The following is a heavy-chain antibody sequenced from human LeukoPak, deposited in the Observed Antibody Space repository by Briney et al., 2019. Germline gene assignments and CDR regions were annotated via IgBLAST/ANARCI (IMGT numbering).Heavy chain of an antibody. CDR3: ASSTVEMATILDQD. CDR2: ISSNGSTI. D-gene: IGHD5-24*01. CDR1: GFTFSSYE. V-gene: IGHV3-48*03. J-gene: IGHJ4*02. Sequence: GGSLRLSCAASGFTFSSYEMNWVRQAPGKGLEGVSYISSNGSTIYYADSVKGRFTISRDNAKNSLYLQMNSLRAEDTAVYYCASSTVEMATILDQDWGQGTLVTVSS.